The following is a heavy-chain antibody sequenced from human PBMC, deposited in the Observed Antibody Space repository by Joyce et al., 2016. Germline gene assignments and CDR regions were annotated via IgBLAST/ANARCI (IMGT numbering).Heavy chain of an antibody. D-gene: IGHD3-22*01. V-gene: IGHV3-23*01. Sequence: EVQLLESGGGLVQPGGSLRLSCAGSGFTFSSYAMSWVRQAPGKGLGWVSAISGSGGSTYCADSVKGRFTISRDNSKNTLYLQMNSLRAEDTAVYYCAKDTITMIVVVILDYWGQGTLVTVSS. CDR2: ISGSGGST. CDR3: AKDTITMIVVVILDY. J-gene: IGHJ4*02. CDR1: GFTFSSYA.